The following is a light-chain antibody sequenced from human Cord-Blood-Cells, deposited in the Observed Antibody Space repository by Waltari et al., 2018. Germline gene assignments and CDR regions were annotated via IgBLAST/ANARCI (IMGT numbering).Light chain of an antibody. CDR1: SSDVGGYTY. Sequence: QSALTQPASVSGSPGQSLTISCTGTSSDVGGYTYVSWYQQHPGKAPKLMIYDVSKRPSGVSNRFSGSKSGNTASLTISGLQAEDEADYYCSSYTSSSTWVFGGGTKLTVL. J-gene: IGLJ3*02. CDR3: SSYTSSSTWV. CDR2: DVS. V-gene: IGLV2-14*01.